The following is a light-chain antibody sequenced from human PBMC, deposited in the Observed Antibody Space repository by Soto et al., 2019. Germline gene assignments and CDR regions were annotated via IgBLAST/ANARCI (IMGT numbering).Light chain of an antibody. V-gene: IGKV3-20*01. CDR2: GAS. CDR3: QPYGSSPLT. Sequence: EIVLTQSPGTLSLSPGERATLSCRASQSVSSSYLAWYQQKPGQAPRLLIYGASSRATGIPDRFSGSGSGTDFTLTISRLEPEDFEMYYCQPYGSSPLTFGGGTKVEIK. J-gene: IGKJ4*01. CDR1: QSVSSSY.